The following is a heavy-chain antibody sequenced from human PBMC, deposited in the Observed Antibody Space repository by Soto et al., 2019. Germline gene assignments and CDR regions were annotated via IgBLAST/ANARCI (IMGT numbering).Heavy chain of an antibody. CDR1: GFTFSGYW. D-gene: IGHD1-26*01. CDR3: VRDFVYGGATSVLHYFDY. J-gene: IGHJ4*02. CDR2: IYTDGSIT. Sequence: GGSLRLSCAASGFTFSGYWMHWVRQAPGKGLVWVSRIYTDGSITTYADSVKGRFTMSRDNARNTLYLQMSSLRAEDTAVYYCVRDFVYGGATSVLHYFDYWGQGTLVTVSS. V-gene: IGHV3-74*03.